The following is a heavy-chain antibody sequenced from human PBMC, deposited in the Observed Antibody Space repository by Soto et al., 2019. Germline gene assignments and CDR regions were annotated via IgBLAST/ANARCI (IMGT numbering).Heavy chain of an antibody. CDR3: ARDQYPTGAYGMDV. CDR2: ISYDGSNK. V-gene: IGHV3-30-3*01. Sequence: GGSLRLSCAASGFTFSSYAMHWVRQAPGKGLEWVAVISYDGSNKYYADSVKGRFTISRDNSKNTLYLQMNSLRAEDTAVYYCARDQYPTGAYGMDVWGQGTKVTVSS. CDR1: GFTFSSYA. D-gene: IGHD2-2*01. J-gene: IGHJ6*02.